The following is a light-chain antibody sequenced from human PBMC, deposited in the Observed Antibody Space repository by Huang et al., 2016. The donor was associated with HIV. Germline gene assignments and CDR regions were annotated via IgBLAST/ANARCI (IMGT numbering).Light chain of an antibody. CDR1: QSVSSY. V-gene: IGKV3-11*01. CDR3: QQRSNWPPA. Sequence: EIVLTQSPATLSLSPGERATLSCRASQSVSSYLAWYQQKPGQAPRLLIYDAYNRATGIPARFSGSGSGTDFTPTISSLEPEDFAVYYCQQRSNWPPAFGQGTRLEIK. J-gene: IGKJ5*01. CDR2: DAY.